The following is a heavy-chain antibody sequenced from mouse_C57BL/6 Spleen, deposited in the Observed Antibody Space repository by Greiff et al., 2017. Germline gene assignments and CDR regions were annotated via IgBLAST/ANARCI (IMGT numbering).Heavy chain of an antibody. CDR1: GYAFSSSW. CDR2: IYPGDGDT. D-gene: IGHD2-1*01. Sequence: VKLVESGPELVKPGASVKISCKASGYAFSSSWMNWVKQRPGKGLEWIGRIYPGDGDTNYNGKFKGKATLTADKSSSTAYMQLSSLTSEDSAVYFCARWGESGNPAWFAYWGQGTLVTVSA. CDR3: ARWGESGNPAWFAY. J-gene: IGHJ3*01. V-gene: IGHV1-82*01.